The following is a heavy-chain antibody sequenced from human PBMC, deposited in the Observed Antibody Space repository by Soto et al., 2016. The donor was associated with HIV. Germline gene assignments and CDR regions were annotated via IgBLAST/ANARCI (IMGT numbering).Heavy chain of an antibody. J-gene: IGHJ4*02. D-gene: IGHD5-18*01. CDR2: INPKSGGT. CDR3: ATRIGYSYGFYYFDS. V-gene: IGHV1-2*02. CDR1: GYTFTGYY. Sequence: QVQLVQSGAEVKKPGASVKVSCKASGYTFTGYYMHWVRQAPGQGLEWMGWINPKSGGTNYAQKFQGRVTMTRDTSIRTAYMDLSSLTSADTALYYCATRIGYSYGFYYFDSWGQGTLVTVSS.